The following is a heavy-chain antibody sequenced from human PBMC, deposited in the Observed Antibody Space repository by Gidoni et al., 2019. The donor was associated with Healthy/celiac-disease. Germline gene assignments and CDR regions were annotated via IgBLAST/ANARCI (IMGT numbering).Heavy chain of an antibody. CDR1: GFTVSSHY. V-gene: IGHV3-66*02. J-gene: IGHJ4*02. CDR3: AREESSTGGYFDY. Sequence: EVQLVESGGGLVQPGGSLRLSCAASGFTVSSHYMSWVRQAPGKGLEWVSVIYSGGSTYYADAVKGRFTISRDNSKNTLYLQMNSLRAEDTAVYYCAREESSTGGYFDYWGQGTLVTVSS. D-gene: IGHD2-2*01. CDR2: IYSGGST.